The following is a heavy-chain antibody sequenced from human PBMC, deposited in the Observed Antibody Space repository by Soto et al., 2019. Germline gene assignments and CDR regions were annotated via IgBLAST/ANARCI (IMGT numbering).Heavy chain of an antibody. V-gene: IGHV1-3*01. CDR2: INAGNGNT. Sequence: QVQLVQSGAEVKKPGASVKVSCKASGYTFTSYAMHWVRQAPGQRLEWMGWINAGNGNTKYSQKFQGRVTITRDTSASTAYMELSSLRSEDTAVYYCPRDLGVGAASDYWGQGTLVTVSS. CDR3: PRDLGVGAASDY. J-gene: IGHJ4*02. CDR1: GYTFTSYA. D-gene: IGHD1-26*01.